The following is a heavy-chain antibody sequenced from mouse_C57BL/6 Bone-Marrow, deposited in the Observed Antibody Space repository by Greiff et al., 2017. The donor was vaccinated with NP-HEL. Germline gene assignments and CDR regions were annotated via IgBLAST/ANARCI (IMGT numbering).Heavy chain of an antibody. CDR3: ARDNYGSSPWFAY. J-gene: IGHJ3*01. CDR2: ISYDGSN. CDR1: GYSITSGYY. D-gene: IGHD1-1*01. Sequence: EVQLQESGPGLVKPSQSLSLTCSVTGYSITSGYYWNWIRQFPGNKLEWMGYISYDGSNHYNPSLKNRISITRDTSKNQFFLKWNSVTTEDTATYYCARDNYGSSPWFAYWDQGTLVTVSA. V-gene: IGHV3-6*01.